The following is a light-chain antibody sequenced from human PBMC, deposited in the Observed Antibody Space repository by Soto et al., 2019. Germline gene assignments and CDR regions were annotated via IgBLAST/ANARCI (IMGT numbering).Light chain of an antibody. CDR1: QSVYSY. Sequence: MTQSPSTLSASVVDRATLSCRASQSVYSYLAWYQQKPGQAPRLLIHGASTRATGIPARFSGSGSGTEFTLTISSLQSGDSAVYYCQQYNIWPPMTFGQGTRLRL. J-gene: IGKJ5*01. CDR3: QQYNIWPPMT. CDR2: GAS. V-gene: IGKV3-15*01.